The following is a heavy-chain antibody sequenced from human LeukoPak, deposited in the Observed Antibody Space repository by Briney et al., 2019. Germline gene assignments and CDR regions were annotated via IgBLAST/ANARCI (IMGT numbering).Heavy chain of an antibody. CDR2: INAGNGDT. V-gene: IGHV1-3*01. J-gene: IGHJ5*02. CDR3: ARDLPFLEWLFPANWFDP. CDR1: GYTFTSYA. D-gene: IGHD3-3*01. Sequence: GPSVKLSCMASGYTFTSYAMHWGRQPPGQRLEWMGWINAGNGDTKYSQKFQGRVTICKDTSASTAYMELSSLTSEDTAVYCCARDLPFLEWLFPANWFDPWGQGTLVTVSS.